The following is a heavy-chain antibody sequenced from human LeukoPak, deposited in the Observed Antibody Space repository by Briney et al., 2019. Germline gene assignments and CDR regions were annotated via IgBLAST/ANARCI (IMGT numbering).Heavy chain of an antibody. Sequence: GGSLRLSCAASGFTFSSYSMNWVRQAPGKGLEWVSAISHDGMNAYYADSVKGRFTISRDNSKNTLYLQMNSLRAEDTAVYYCAKQDIVVVVAALDYWGQGTLVTVSS. D-gene: IGHD2-15*01. J-gene: IGHJ4*02. CDR2: ISHDGMNA. V-gene: IGHV3-23*01. CDR1: GFTFSSYS. CDR3: AKQDIVVVVAALDY.